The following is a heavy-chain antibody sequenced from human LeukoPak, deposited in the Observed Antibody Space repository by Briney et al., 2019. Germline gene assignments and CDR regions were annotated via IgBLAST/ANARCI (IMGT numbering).Heavy chain of an antibody. V-gene: IGHV1-18*04. CDR3: ARDVYDFWSGPPAVSDY. D-gene: IGHD3-3*01. J-gene: IGHJ4*01. Sequence: GASVKVSCKASGYTFNNYGISWVRQAPGQGLEWMGWISAYNGNTNSAQKLQGRVTMTTDTSTSTAYMELRSLRSDDTAVYYCARDVYDFWSGPPAVSDYWGHGTLVTVSS. CDR1: GYTFNNYG. CDR2: ISAYNGNT.